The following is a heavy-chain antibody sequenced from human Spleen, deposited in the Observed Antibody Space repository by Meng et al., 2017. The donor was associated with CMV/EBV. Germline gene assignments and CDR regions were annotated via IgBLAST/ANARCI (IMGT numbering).Heavy chain of an antibody. CDR3: ATTTNYDFWPEALDY. Sequence: VYGGSFSGYYWSWIRQPPGKGLEWIGEINHSGSTNYNPSLKSRVTISVDTSKNQFSLKLSSVTAADTAVYYCATTTNYDFWPEALDYWGQGTLVTVSS. CDR1: GGSFSGYY. CDR2: INHSGST. V-gene: IGHV4-34*01. D-gene: IGHD3-3*01. J-gene: IGHJ4*02.